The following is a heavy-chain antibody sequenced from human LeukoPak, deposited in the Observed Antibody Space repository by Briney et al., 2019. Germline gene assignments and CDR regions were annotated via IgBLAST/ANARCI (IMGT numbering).Heavy chain of an antibody. CDR2: IKQDGSEK. J-gene: IGHJ4*02. CDR3: ARDRGSSGWYEFDY. D-gene: IGHD6-19*01. CDR1: GFTSGTYS. V-gene: IGHV3-7*01. Sequence: GGSLRLSCAASGFTSGTYSMSWFRKAPGKGLEWVANIKQDGSEKYYVDSVRGRFTISRDNAKNSLYLQMNSLRAEDTAVYYCARDRGSSGWYEFDYWGQGTLVTVSS.